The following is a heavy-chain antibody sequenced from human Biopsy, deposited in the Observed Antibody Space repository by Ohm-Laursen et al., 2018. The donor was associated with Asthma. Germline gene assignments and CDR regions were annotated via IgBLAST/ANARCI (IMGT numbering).Heavy chain of an antibody. Sequence: SLRLFCTASGFSFRDYYMSWIRQAPGKGLEWISYISSGGRTIYYADSVKGRFTISRDNAQNLLYLQMSSLRTEDTAVYYGARDNHDYYYYGKDLWGQGTSDTVSS. CDR3: ARDNHDYYYYGKDL. CDR2: ISSGGRTI. V-gene: IGHV3-11*01. CDR1: GFSFRDYY. J-gene: IGHJ6*02. D-gene: IGHD1-14*01.